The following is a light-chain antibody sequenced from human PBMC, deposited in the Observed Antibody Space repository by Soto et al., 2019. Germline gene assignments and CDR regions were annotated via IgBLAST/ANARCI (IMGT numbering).Light chain of an antibody. CDR2: DAS. Sequence: DIQMTQSPSTLSASVGDRVTITCLASQSISSWLAWYQQKPGKAPKLLIYDASSLESGVPSRFSGSGSGTEFTLTISSLQPDDFATYYCQQYNSYSTFGQGTKV. CDR3: QQYNSYST. CDR1: QSISSW. J-gene: IGKJ1*01. V-gene: IGKV1-5*01.